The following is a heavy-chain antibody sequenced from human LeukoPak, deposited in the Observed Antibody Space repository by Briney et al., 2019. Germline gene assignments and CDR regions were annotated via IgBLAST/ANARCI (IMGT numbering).Heavy chain of an antibody. CDR1: GGSISSSSYY. Sequence: PSETLSLTCTVSGGSISSSSYYWGWIRQPPGKGLEWIGSIYYSGSTYYNPSLKSRVTISVDTSKNQFSLKLSSVTAADTAVYYCARVSGVVGADFDYWGQGTLVIVSS. J-gene: IGHJ4*02. CDR3: ARVSGVVGADFDY. D-gene: IGHD1-26*01. CDR2: IYYSGST. V-gene: IGHV4-39*07.